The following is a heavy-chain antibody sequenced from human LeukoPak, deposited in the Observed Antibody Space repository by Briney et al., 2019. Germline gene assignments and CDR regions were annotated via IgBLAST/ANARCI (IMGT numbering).Heavy chain of an antibody. D-gene: IGHD4-11*01. J-gene: IGHJ4*02. CDR3: ARSNHGCHDY. V-gene: IGHV3-74*01. CDR1: GFTFSSYW. CDR2: INNNGSST. Sequence: GGSLRLSCAASGFTFSSYWMHWVRQAPGKGLVWVSRINNNGSSTTYADSVKGRFTISRENAKNTLYLQMNSLRAEGTAVYYCARSNHGCHDYWGQGTLVTVSS.